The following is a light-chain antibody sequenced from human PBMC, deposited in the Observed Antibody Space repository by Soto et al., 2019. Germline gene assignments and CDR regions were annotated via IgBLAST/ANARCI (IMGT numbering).Light chain of an antibody. V-gene: IGLV2-14*03. Sequence: QSALTQPASVSGSPGQSITISCTGTSSDLGGYNYVSWYQQHPGKAPKLLIFGNNNRPSGVPDRFSGSKSGTSASLAITGLQAEDEADYYCQSYDGRLSGYVFGTGTKVTVL. CDR2: GNN. J-gene: IGLJ1*01. CDR1: SSDLGGYNY. CDR3: QSYDGRLSGYV.